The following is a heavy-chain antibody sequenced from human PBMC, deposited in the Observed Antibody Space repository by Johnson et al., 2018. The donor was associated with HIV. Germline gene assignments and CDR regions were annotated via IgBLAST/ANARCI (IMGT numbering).Heavy chain of an antibody. J-gene: IGHJ3*02. Sequence: QVQLVESGGGLVQPGGSLRLSCAASGFTVSSNYMSWVRQAPGKGLDWVTLISSDGSNTYYADSVKGRFTVSRDNVENTLYLQMNSLRVEDAAGYYCAKLTTGLTPINDAFDSWGQGTMVTVSS. CDR2: ISSDGSNT. CDR1: GFTVSSNY. D-gene: IGHD3-22*01. V-gene: IGHV3-30*18. CDR3: AKLTTGLTPINDAFDS.